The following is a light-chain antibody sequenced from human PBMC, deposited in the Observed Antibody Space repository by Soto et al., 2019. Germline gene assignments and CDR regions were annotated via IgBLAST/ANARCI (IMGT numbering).Light chain of an antibody. CDR2: DAS. J-gene: IGKJ4*01. V-gene: IGKV3-11*01. CDR1: QSVGTY. CDR3: QQRTNWPPLT. Sequence: EIVLTQSPATLSLSPGERATLSCRASQSVGTYLAWYQQKPGQAPRLLIYDASNRATGIPARFSGSGSGTDFTLTISGLEPDDVAVYYCQQRTNWPPLTFGGGTKVEIK.